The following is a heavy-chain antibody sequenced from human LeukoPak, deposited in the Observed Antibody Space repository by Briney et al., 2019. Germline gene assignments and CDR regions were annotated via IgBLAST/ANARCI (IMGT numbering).Heavy chain of an antibody. J-gene: IGHJ3*02. Sequence: PSETLSLTCAVYGGSFSGYYWSWIRQPPGKGLEWIGEINESGSSNYNPSLKSRVTMSVDTSKNQFSLKLSSVTAADTAVYYCARDIREVAAAAYYDAFDIWGQGTMVTVSS. CDR3: ARDIREVAAAAYYDAFDI. CDR1: GGSFSGYY. CDR2: INESGSS. D-gene: IGHD6-13*01. V-gene: IGHV4-34*01.